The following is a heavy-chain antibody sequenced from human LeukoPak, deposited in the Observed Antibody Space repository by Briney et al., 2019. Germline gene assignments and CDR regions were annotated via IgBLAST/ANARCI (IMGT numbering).Heavy chain of an antibody. CDR1: GYTFTSYA. V-gene: IGHV1-3*01. CDR3: ASATYYPEYYYYYGMDV. D-gene: IGHD3-10*01. Sequence: ASVKVSCKASGYTFTSYAMHWVRQAPGQRLEWMGWINAGNGNTKYSQKFQGRVTITRDTSASTAYMELSSLRSEDTAVYYCASATYYPEYYYYYGMDVWGQGTTVTVPS. J-gene: IGHJ6*02. CDR2: INAGNGNT.